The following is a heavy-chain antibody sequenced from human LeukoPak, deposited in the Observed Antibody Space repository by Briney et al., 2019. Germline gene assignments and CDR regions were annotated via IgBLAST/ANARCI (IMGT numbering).Heavy chain of an antibody. Sequence: PSETLSLTCTVSGGSISSYYWSWIRQPPGKGLEWIGYIYYSGSTNYNPSLKSRVTISVDTSKNQFSLKLSSVTAADTAVYYCARAHPGYCSSTSCYFGPHAFDIWGQGTMVTVSS. CDR3: ARAHPGYCSSTSCYFGPHAFDI. CDR1: GGSISSYY. J-gene: IGHJ3*02. D-gene: IGHD2-2*01. CDR2: IYYSGST. V-gene: IGHV4-59*01.